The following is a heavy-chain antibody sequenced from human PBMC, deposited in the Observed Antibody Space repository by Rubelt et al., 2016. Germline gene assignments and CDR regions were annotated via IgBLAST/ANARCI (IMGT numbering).Heavy chain of an antibody. D-gene: IGHD3-16*01. CDR2: IYYSGST. Sequence: QLQLQESGPGLVKPSETLSLTCTVSGGSISSYYWSWIRQPPGKGLEWIGSIYYSGSTYYNPSLKSRVTRSVDTSKNQFSLKLSSVTAADTAVYYCARDGGAYVAWFDPWGQGTLVTVSS. J-gene: IGHJ5*02. V-gene: IGHV4-39*07. CDR3: ARDGGAYVAWFDP. CDR1: GGSISSYY.